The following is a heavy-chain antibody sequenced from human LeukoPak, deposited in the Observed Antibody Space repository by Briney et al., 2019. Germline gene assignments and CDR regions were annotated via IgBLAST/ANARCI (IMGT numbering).Heavy chain of an antibody. Sequence: QTLSLTCAVSGLSISSGGYSWSWIREPPGKGREWCGYIYHSGSTYYNASLKTRVTISVDRSKNQFSLKLSCVTAWDRSVYYCATPRGYSDSSGYFGSSGPGTPGTASS. D-gene: IGHD3-22*01. J-gene: IGHJ5*01. V-gene: IGHV4-30-2*01. CDR1: GLSISSGGYS. CDR3: ATPRGYSDSSGYFGS. CDR2: IYHSGST.